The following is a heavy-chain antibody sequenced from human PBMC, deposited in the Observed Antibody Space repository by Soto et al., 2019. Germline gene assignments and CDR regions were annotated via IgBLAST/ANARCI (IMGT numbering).Heavy chain of an antibody. CDR1: GYTFTSYG. CDR2: ISAYNGNT. V-gene: IGHV1-18*01. Sequence: ASVKVSCKASGYTFTSYGISWVRQAPGQGLEWMGWISAYNGNTNYAQKLQGRVTVTTDTSTSTAYMELRSLRSDDTAVYYCGRVLQGASYYYYYMDVWGKGTTVTVSS. CDR3: GRVLQGASYYYYYMDV. J-gene: IGHJ6*03.